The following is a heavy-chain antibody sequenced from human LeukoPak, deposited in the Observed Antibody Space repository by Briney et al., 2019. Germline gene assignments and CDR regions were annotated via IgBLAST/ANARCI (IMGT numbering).Heavy chain of an antibody. V-gene: IGHV3-30*02. CDR1: GFTFSSYG. CDR2: IRYDGSNK. J-gene: IGHJ4*02. CDR3: AKVGPNWGYFDY. D-gene: IGHD7-27*01. Sequence: GGSLRLSCAASGFTFSSYGMHWVRQAPGKGLEGVAFIRYDGSNKYYADSVKGRFTISRDNSKNTLYLQMNSLRAEDTAVYYCAKVGPNWGYFDYWGQGTLVTVSS.